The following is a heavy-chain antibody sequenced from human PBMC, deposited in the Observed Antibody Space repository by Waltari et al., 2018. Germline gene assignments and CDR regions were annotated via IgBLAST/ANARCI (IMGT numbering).Heavy chain of an antibody. V-gene: IGHV4-59*07. CDR2: IYSSGSA. D-gene: IGHD5-12*01. CDR1: GDSINSYY. J-gene: IGHJ4*02. CDR3: ASGVATIYFDS. Sequence: HVQLQESGPGLVKPSDTLSLTFTVSGDSINSYYSNWIRQPPGKGLEWIGYIYSSGSANYNPSLKSRVTISLDTSNNQFSLKLNSVTAADTAVYYCASGVATIYFDSWGQGTLVTVSS.